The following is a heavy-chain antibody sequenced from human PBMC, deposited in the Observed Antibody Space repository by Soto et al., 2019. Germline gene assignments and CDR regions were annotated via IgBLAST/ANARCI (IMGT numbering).Heavy chain of an antibody. CDR1: GFNVNSDY. D-gene: IGHD2-21*02. CDR2: IYSGETT. CDR3: KIDWRGLGRLSLFEY. Sequence: PGGSLRLSCAASGFNVNSDYMNWVRQTPGKGLEWVASIYSGETTYYADSVRGRFTISSDKSKNTLYFQLSSLRIEDTAVYYCKIDWRGLGRLSLFEYWGQGVLVTVSS. J-gene: IGHJ4*02. V-gene: IGHV3-53*01.